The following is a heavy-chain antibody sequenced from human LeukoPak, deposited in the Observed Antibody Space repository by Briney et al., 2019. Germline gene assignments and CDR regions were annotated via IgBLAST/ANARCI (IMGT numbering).Heavy chain of an antibody. J-gene: IGHJ3*02. Sequence: GGSLRLSCAASGFTFSSYEMNWVRQAPGKELEWVSYISSSGSTIYYADSAKGRFTISRDNAKNSLYLQMNSLRAEDTAVYYCARRDGYNYVAFDIWGQGTMVTVSS. CDR1: GFTFSSYE. CDR3: ARRDGYNYVAFDI. V-gene: IGHV3-48*03. D-gene: IGHD5-24*01. CDR2: ISSSGSTI.